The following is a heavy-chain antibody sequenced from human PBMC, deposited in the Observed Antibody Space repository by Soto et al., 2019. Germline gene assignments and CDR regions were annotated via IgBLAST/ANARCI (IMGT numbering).Heavy chain of an antibody. V-gene: IGHV3-30*03. J-gene: IGHJ4*02. CDR1: EVTFSNYA. D-gene: IGHD4-17*01. Sequence: PGGSLRLSWTASEVTFSNYAMHWVRQPPGKGLQWLAVISYDGNNKYYADSVEGRFTISRDNSKNTVYLQMNSLRLEDTAVYYCARGPSYSDSYFDYWGQGTLVTVSS. CDR2: ISYDGNNK. CDR3: ARGPSYSDSYFDY.